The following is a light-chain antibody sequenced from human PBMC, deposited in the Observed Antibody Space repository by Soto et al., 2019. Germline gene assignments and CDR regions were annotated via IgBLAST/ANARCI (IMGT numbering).Light chain of an antibody. CDR2: YDS. V-gene: IGLV3-21*04. Sequence: SYELTQPPSVSVAPGKTARITCGGNNIGSKSVHWYQQKPGQAPVLVIYYDSARPSGIPERFSGSNSGNTATLTISRVEAGDEADYYCQVWDSSSDPHVVFGGGTKVTVL. J-gene: IGLJ2*01. CDR3: QVWDSSSDPHVV. CDR1: NIGSKS.